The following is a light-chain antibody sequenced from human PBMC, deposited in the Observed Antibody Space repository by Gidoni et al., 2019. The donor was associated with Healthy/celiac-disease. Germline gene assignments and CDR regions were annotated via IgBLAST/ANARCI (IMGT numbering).Light chain of an antibody. J-gene: IGLJ2*01. CDR1: SGSIASNY. CDR3: QSYDSSNLVV. CDR2: EDN. V-gene: IGLV6-57*03. Sequence: NFMLTQPHSVSESPGKTVTISCTRSSGSIASNYVQWYQPRPGSAPTTVIYEDNQRPSGLPDRFSGSINSSSNSASLTISGLKTAYEADYYCQSYDSSNLVVFGGGTKLTVL.